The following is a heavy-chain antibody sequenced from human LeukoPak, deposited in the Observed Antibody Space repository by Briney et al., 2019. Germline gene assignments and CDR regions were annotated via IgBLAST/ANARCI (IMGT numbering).Heavy chain of an antibody. D-gene: IGHD3-22*01. Sequence: PSETLSLSCTVSGASISGYSWNWIRQPAGKGLEWIGRIYTSGGTKYNTSLKSRVTMSVDTSKNQFSLKLSSVTAADTAVYYCARATSGHYYYFDYWGRGTLVTVSS. CDR3: ARATSGHYYYFDY. J-gene: IGHJ4*02. CDR2: IYTSGGT. CDR1: GASISGYS. V-gene: IGHV4-4*07.